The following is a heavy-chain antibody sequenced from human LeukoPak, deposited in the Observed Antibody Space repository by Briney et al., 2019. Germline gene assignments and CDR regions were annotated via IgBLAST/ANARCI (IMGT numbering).Heavy chain of an antibody. CDR1: GFTFTNFA. CDR3: AKEGGTYYYDSSGEGGFDY. V-gene: IGHV3-23*01. Sequence: GGSLRLSCAASGFTFTNFAMNWVRQAPGKGLEWVSSISESGDDTAYADSVKGRFTISRDNSKNTLYLQMNSLRAEDTAVYYCAKEGGTYYYDSSGEGGFDYWGQGTLVTVSS. D-gene: IGHD3-22*01. J-gene: IGHJ4*02. CDR2: ISESGDDT.